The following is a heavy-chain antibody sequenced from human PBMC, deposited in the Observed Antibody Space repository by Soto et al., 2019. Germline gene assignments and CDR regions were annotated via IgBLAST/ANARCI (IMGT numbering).Heavy chain of an antibody. CDR2: ISYDGSNK. J-gene: IGHJ6*03. CDR1: GFTFSSYG. D-gene: IGHD3-3*01. CDR3: AKDDRKYDFWSGYYIYSYYYYYMDV. Sequence: PGGSLRLSCAASGFTFSSYGMHWVRQAPGKGLEWVAVISYDGSNKYYADSVKGRFTISRDNSKNTLYLQMNSLRTEDTAVYYCAKDDRKYDFWSGYYIYSYYYYYMDVWGKGTTVTVSS. V-gene: IGHV3-30*18.